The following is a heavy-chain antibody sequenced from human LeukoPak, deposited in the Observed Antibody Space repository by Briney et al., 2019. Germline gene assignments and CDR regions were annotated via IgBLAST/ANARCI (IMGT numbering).Heavy chain of an antibody. V-gene: IGHV4-4*07. J-gene: IGHJ6*03. CDR3: ARESIVVVPAAPLTYYYYYMDV. CDR1: GGSISSHY. CDR2: IYTSGST. D-gene: IGHD2-2*01. Sequence: SETLSLTCTVSGGSISSHYWSWIRQPAGKGLEWIGRIYTSGSTNYNPSLKSRVTMSVDTSKNQFSLKLSSVTAADTAVYYCARESIVVVPAAPLTYYYYYMDVWGKGTTVTISS.